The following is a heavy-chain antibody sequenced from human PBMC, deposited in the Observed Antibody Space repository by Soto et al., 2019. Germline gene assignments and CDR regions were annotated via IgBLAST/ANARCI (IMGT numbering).Heavy chain of an antibody. CDR2: MNPNSGNT. CDR1: GYTFTSYD. V-gene: IGHV1-8*01. CDR3: ARSRAGSVCLDYYYYYGMDV. D-gene: IGHD6-19*01. J-gene: IGHJ6*02. Sequence: ASVKVSCKASGYTFTSYDINWVRQATGQGLEWMGWMNPNSGNTGYAQKFQGRVTMTRNTAISTAYMELSSLRSEDTAVYYCARSRAGSVCLDYYYYYGMDVWGQGTTVTVSS.